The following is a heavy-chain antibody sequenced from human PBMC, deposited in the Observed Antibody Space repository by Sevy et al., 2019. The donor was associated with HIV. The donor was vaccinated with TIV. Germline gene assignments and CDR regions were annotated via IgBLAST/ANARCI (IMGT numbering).Heavy chain of an antibody. V-gene: IGHV1-46*02. D-gene: IGHD3-22*01. CDR3: ARVYYYDYSGPGY. CDR2: INPSGGST. CDR1: GYNLNNYY. J-gene: IGHJ4*02. Sequence: ASVKVSCKASGYNLNNYYMHWVRQAPGQGLEWMGLINPSGGSTSYAQKFQGRVTMTRDTSTSTLNMELSSLRSEDTAVYYCARVYYYDYSGPGYWGQGTLVTVSS.